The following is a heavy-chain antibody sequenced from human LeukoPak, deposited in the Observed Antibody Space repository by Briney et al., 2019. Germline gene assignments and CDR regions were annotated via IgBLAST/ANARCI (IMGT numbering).Heavy chain of an antibody. CDR1: GFTFSSYA. CDR3: AKKILDTSNYYYGMDV. CDR2: ISGSGGST. V-gene: IGHV3-23*01. Sequence: GGSLRLSCAASGFTFSSYAMSWVRQAPGKGLEWVSAISGSGGSTYYADSVKGRFTISRDNSKNTLYLQMNSLRAEDTAVYYCAKKILDTSNYYYGMDVWGQGTTVIVSS. D-gene: IGHD5-18*01. J-gene: IGHJ6*02.